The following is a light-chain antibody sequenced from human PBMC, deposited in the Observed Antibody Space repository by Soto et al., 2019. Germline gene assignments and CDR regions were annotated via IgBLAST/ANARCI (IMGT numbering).Light chain of an antibody. Sequence: QSALTQPASVSGSPGQSITISCTGTSSDVGGYNYVSWYQQEPGKAPKLMIYDVSNRPSGVSNRFSGSKSGNTASLTISGLQAEDEADYYCSSYTSGTTFVFGPGTKVTVL. CDR1: SSDVGGYNY. CDR2: DVS. V-gene: IGLV2-14*01. CDR3: SSYTSGTTFV. J-gene: IGLJ1*01.